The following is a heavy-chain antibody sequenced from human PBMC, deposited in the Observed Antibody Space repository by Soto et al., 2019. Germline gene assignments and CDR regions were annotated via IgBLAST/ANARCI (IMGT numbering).Heavy chain of an antibody. CDR3: AKDVVVGATTGLGDYYYYYGMDV. Sequence: GGSLRLSCAASGFTFSSYGMHWVRQAPGKGLEWVAVISYDGSNKYYADSVRGRFTISRDNSKNTLYLQMNSLRAEHTAVYYCAKDVVVGATTGLGDYYYYYGMDVWGQGTTVTVSS. J-gene: IGHJ6*02. D-gene: IGHD1-26*01. CDR2: ISYDGSNK. CDR1: GFTFSSYG. V-gene: IGHV3-30*18.